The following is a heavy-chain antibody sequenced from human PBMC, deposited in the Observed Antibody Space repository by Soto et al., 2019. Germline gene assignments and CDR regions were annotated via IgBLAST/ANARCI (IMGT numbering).Heavy chain of an antibody. Sequence: PGGSLRLSCAASGFTFSSYAMHWVRQAPGKGLEWVAVISYDGSNKYYADSVKGRFTISRDNSKNTLYLQMNSLRAEDTAVYYCARGEWLREYYYYGMDVWGQGTTVTVSS. V-gene: IGHV3-30-3*01. CDR3: ARGEWLREYYYYGMDV. CDR1: GFTFSSYA. D-gene: IGHD5-12*01. CDR2: ISYDGSNK. J-gene: IGHJ6*02.